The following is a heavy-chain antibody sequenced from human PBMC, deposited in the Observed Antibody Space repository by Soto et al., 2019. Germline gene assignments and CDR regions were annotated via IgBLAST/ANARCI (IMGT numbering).Heavy chain of an antibody. D-gene: IGHD5-12*01. CDR1: GFTFSSYA. CDR2: ISGSGGST. Sequence: GSLRLSCAASGFTFSSYAMSWVRQAPGKGLEWVSAISGSGGSTYYADSVKGRFTISRDNSKNTLYLQMNSLRAEDTAVYYWAKVFVDIVATWSYWGQGTQVTVSS. V-gene: IGHV3-23*01. J-gene: IGHJ4*02. CDR3: AKVFVDIVATWSY.